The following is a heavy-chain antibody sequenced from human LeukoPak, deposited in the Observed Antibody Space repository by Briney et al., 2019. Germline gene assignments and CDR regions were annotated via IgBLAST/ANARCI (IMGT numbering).Heavy chain of an antibody. CDR2: INPTGGST. D-gene: IGHD2-2*01. Sequence: RASVKVSCKASGYSFTTYYIHWVRQAPGQGLEWMGIINPTGGSTNYAQKFQGRVTMTRDMSTSTVYMELSSLRSEDTAVYYCARGSTYYYMDVWGKGTTVTVSS. CDR1: GYSFTTYY. CDR3: ARGSTYYYMDV. J-gene: IGHJ6*03. V-gene: IGHV1-46*01.